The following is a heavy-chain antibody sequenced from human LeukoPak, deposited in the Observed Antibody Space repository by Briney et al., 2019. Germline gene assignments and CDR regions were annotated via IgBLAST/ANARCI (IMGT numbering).Heavy chain of an antibody. CDR1: GFTFSNYG. CDR3: AKVGLWFGELGGTFDY. V-gene: IGHV3-30*02. J-gene: IGHJ4*02. D-gene: IGHD3-10*01. CDR2: IRYDGSHE. Sequence: GGSLRLSCAASGFTFSNYGMHWVRQAPGKGLEWVAFIRYDGSHENYADSVKGRLTISRDNSKNTLYPQMNSLRVEDTAVYYCAKVGLWFGELGGTFDYWGQGTPVTVSS.